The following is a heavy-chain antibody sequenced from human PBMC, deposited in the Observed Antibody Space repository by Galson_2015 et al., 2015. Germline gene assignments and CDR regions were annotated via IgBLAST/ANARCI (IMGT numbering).Heavy chain of an antibody. V-gene: IGHV5-51*01. CDR1: GYSFTSYW. Sequence: QSGAEVKKPGESLKISCKGSGYSFTSYWIGWVRQMPGKGLEWMGIIYPGDSDTRYSPSFQGQVTISADKSISTAYLQWSSLKASATAMYYCARHGVRRDCYYYGMDVWGQGTPVTVSS. J-gene: IGHJ6*02. CDR3: ARHGVRRDCYYYGMDV. CDR2: IYPGDSDT. D-gene: IGHD3-10*01.